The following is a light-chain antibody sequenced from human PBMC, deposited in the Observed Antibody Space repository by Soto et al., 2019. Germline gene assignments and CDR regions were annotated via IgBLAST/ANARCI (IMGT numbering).Light chain of an antibody. Sequence: DIQMTQSPSSLSASVGDRVTITCRASQTITSYLNWYQQKPGKAPELLIHGAYSLQSGVQSRFSGSGSGTDFTLTISSLQPEDFATYYCKQSYGTPQTFGQGTKVDIK. J-gene: IGKJ1*01. V-gene: IGKV1-39*01. CDR2: GAY. CDR1: QTITSY. CDR3: KQSYGTPQT.